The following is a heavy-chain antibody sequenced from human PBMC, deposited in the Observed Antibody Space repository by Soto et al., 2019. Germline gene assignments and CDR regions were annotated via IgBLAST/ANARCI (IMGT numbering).Heavy chain of an antibody. V-gene: IGHV3-74*01. CDR1: GFTFSSYW. CDR3: ASLTETAMDRLFDY. D-gene: IGHD5-18*01. J-gene: IGHJ4*02. CDR2: INSDGSST. Sequence: GGSLRLSCAASGFTFSSYWMHWVRQAPGKGLVWVSRINSDGSSTSYADSVKSRFTISRDNAKNTLYLQMNSLRAEDTAVYYCASLTETAMDRLFDYWGQGTLVTVSS.